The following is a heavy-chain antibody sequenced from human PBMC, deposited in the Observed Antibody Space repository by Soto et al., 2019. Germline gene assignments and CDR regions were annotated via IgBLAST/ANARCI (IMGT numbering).Heavy chain of an antibody. Sequence: QVQLVQSGAEVKKPGASVTVSCRSSGDTFNDYYIHWVRQAPGQGLEWMGWINPNGGVTKYAQKFQGWVSMTRDTSIRTVYMQLSMLRSDDTAVYYCARESGAATATLDYYYFYMDVWGTGTTVTVSS. CDR3: ARESGAATATLDYYYFYMDV. CDR1: GDTFNDYY. D-gene: IGHD6-25*01. J-gene: IGHJ6*03. CDR2: INPNGGVT. V-gene: IGHV1-2*04.